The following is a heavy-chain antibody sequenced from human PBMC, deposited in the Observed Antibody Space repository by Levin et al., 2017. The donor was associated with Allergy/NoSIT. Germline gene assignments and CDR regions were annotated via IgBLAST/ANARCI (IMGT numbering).Heavy chain of an antibody. CDR1: GGTFSSYT. CDR2: IIPILGIA. J-gene: IGHJ5*02. D-gene: IGHD3-10*01. CDR3: AERGGYYGAGSDSWFDP. Sequence: SVKVSCKASGGTFSSYTISWVRQAPGQGLEWMGRIIPILGIANYAQKFQGRVTITADKSTSTAYMELSSLRSEDTAVYYCAERGGYYGAGSDSWFDPWGQGTLVTVSS. V-gene: IGHV1-69*02.